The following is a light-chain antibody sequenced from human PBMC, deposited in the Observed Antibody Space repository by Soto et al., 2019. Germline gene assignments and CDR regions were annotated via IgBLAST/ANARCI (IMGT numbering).Light chain of an antibody. J-gene: IGLJ3*02. CDR3: AAWDDSLNGRV. Sequence: QLVLTQPPSASGTPGQRVTISCSGSSSNIGSNTVNWYQQLPGTAPKLLIYSNNQWPSGVPDRFSGSKSGTSASLAISGLQSEDEADYYCAAWDDSLNGRVFGGGTKLTVL. CDR1: SSNIGSNT. CDR2: SNN. V-gene: IGLV1-44*01.